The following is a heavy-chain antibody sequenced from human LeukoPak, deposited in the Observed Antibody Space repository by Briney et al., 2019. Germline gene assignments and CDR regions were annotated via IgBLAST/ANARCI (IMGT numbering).Heavy chain of an antibody. Sequence: PGRSLRLSCAASGFNFSSYAMHWVRQAPGKGLEWVAVISYDGSNKYYADSVKGRFTISRDNSKNTLYLQMHSLRAEGTAVYYCVRGDDVVVPALWSLLRYYGMDVWGQGTTVTVSS. CDR1: GFNFSSYA. V-gene: IGHV3-30-3*01. D-gene: IGHD2-2*01. J-gene: IGHJ6*02. CDR2: ISYDGSNK. CDR3: VRGDDVVVPALWSLLRYYGMDV.